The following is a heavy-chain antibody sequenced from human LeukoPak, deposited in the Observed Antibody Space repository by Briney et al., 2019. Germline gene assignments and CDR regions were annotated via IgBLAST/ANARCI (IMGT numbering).Heavy chain of an antibody. CDR3: ASSFQGSGYYSFYYLDV. D-gene: IGHD2-15*01. CDR2: INHSGSS. J-gene: IGHJ6*03. CDR1: GESFSGYY. Sequence: ASETLSLTCGVYGESFSGYYWSWIRQPPGKGLEWIGEINHSGSSHYIPSLKSRVTISVDTSKNQFSLKLASVDAADTAVYFRASSFQGSGYYSFYYLDVWGEGTTVTVSS. V-gene: IGHV4-34*01.